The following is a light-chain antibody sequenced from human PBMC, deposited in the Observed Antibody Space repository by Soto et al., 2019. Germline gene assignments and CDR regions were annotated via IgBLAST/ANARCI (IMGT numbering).Light chain of an antibody. CDR2: GAS. Sequence: DNVLTQSPATLSFSPGDRATLFCRARQSLTNPYIAWYQQKPGQAPRLLIYGASTRATGIPGRFSGSGSGTDFTLTISRLEPEYFAVYYCQQYGSSASFGQGTKVDIK. CDR1: QSLTNPY. J-gene: IGKJ1*01. V-gene: IGKV3-20*01. CDR3: QQYGSSAS.